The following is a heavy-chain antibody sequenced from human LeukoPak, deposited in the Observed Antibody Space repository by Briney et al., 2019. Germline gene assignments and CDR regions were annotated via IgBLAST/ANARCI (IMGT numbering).Heavy chain of an antibody. CDR2: IWYDGSNK. CDR3: AREPDYDSSGYYCDY. V-gene: IGHV3-33*01. CDR1: GFSFSGYG. D-gene: IGHD3-22*01. Sequence: GGSLRLSCAASGFSFSGYGMHWVRQAPGKGLEWVAVIWYDGSNKDYADSVKGRFTISRDNSKSTLYLQMNSLRVEDTAVYYCAREPDYDSSGYYCDYWGQGTLVTVSS. J-gene: IGHJ4*02.